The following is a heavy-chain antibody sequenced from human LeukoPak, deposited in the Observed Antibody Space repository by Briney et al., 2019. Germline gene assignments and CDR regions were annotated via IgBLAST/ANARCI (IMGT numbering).Heavy chain of an antibody. CDR2: IYTGGRP. CDR3: VADS. Sequence: GGSLRLSCATSGFTFSNTAMTWVRQAPGKGLEWVSLIYTGGRPYYADSVKGRFIVSRDDSKNTLYLQMNSLRVEDTAIYYCVADSWGRGTLVTVSS. CDR1: GFTFSNTA. V-gene: IGHV3-66*01. J-gene: IGHJ4*02.